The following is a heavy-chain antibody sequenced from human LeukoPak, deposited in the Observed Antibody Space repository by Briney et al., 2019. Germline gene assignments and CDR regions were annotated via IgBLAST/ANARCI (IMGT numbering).Heavy chain of an antibody. CDR3: ARYSGSYSNWFDP. CDR2: IYSGGST. J-gene: IGHJ5*02. Sequence: GGSLRLSCAASGFTVSSNYMSWVRQAPGKGLEWVSVIYSGGSTYYADSVKGRFTISRDNSKNTLYLQMNSLRAEDTAVYYCARYSGSYSNWFDPWGQGTLVTVSS. CDR1: GFTVSSNY. D-gene: IGHD1-26*01. V-gene: IGHV3-53*01.